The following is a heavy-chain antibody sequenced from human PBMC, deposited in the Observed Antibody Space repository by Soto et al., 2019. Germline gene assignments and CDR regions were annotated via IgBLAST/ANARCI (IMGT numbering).Heavy chain of an antibody. CDR3: ARDNDRLQLGGNYYYILDV. Sequence: QVQLVQSGAEMKEPGSSVKVSCKTSGGTFSSSAISWLRQAPGQGLEWMGGTIPLFRTPDYAQKFQGRVTIAADESTRTAYRELSSLRSEDTAVYYCARDNDRLQLGGNYYYILDVWGQGTTITVSS. J-gene: IGHJ6*02. CDR1: GGTFSSSA. D-gene: IGHD4-4*01. V-gene: IGHV1-69*12. CDR2: TIPLFRTP.